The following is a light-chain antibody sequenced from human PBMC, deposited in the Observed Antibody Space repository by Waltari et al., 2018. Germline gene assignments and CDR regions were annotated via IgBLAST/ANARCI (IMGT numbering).Light chain of an antibody. J-gene: IGLJ3*02. V-gene: IGLV1-51*02. CDR2: EDN. Sequence: QSVLTQAPSVSAAPGQTVTISCSGSTPNIGNNYVSWYQQFPGTAPRLLMYEDNRRPSGIPDRFSGSKSGASATLGITGLQTGDEANYYCGTWDSSLSIGVLGGGTRVTVL. CDR3: GTWDSSLSIGV. CDR1: TPNIGNNY.